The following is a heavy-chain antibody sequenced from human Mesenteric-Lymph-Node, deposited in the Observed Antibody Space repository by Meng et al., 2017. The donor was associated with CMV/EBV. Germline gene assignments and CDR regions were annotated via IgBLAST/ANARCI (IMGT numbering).Heavy chain of an antibody. D-gene: IGHD2-2*02. Sequence: GEPLKIFCAASGSTFDDYGMSWVRQAPGKGLEWVSGINWNGGSTGYADSVKGRFTISRDNAKNSLYLQMNSLRAEDTALYYCARDEAYCSSTSCYNFDYWGQGTLVTVSS. CDR1: GSTFDDYG. CDR3: ARDEAYCSSTSCYNFDY. CDR2: INWNGGST. J-gene: IGHJ4*02. V-gene: IGHV3-20*04.